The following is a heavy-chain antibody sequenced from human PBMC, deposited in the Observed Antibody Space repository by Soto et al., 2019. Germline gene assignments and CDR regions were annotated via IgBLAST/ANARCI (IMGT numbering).Heavy chain of an antibody. Sequence: SLRLSCETSGFTFSSHSMHWFRQAPGKGLEWVAVISSTGHIQLYADSVKGRFTISRDNSKNTLYLQMNRLRVEDSAVYYCTREVVTTKWFFDNWGQGILVTVSS. V-gene: IGHV3-30-3*01. CDR3: TREVVTTKWFFDN. CDR1: GFTFSSHS. D-gene: IGHD2-8*01. CDR2: ISSTGHIQ. J-gene: IGHJ4*02.